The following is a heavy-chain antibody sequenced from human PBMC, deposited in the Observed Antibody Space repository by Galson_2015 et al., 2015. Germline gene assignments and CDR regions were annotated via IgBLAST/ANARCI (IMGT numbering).Heavy chain of an antibody. CDR1: GFTFSSYA. V-gene: IGHV3-30-3*01. CDR3: ARDGKAAAGPEDYYGMDV. CDR2: ISYDGSNK. J-gene: IGHJ6*02. D-gene: IGHD6-13*01. Sequence: SLRLSCAASGFTFSSYAMHWVRQAPGKGLEWVAVISYDGSNKYYADSVKGRFTISIDNSKNTLYLQMNSLRAEDTAVYYCARDGKAAAGPEDYYGMDVWGQGTTVTVSS.